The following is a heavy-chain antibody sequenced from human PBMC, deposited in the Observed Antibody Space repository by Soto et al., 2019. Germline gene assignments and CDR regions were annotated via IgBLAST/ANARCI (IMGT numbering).Heavy chain of an antibody. J-gene: IGHJ6*02. CDR1: GFTFINYC. D-gene: IGHD1-26*01. CDR2: ICGSDNI. CDR3: ARDMWSQGMDV. V-gene: IGHV3-21*01. Sequence: GGSLRLSCTASGFTFINYCMNWVRQPPGKGLEWVSRICGSDNIHYGDSVKGRFTISRDNAKNSLFLQMNSLRANDTAMYYCARDMWSQGMDVWGQGTTVTVSS.